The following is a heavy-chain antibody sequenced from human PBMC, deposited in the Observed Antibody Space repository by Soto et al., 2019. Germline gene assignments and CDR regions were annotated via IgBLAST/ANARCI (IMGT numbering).Heavy chain of an antibody. Sequence: GGSLRLSCAASGFTFSSYAMSWVRQAPGKGLEWVSAISGSGGSTYYADSVKGRFTISRDNSKYTLYLQMNSLRAEDTAVYYCAKAYSSGWYGGYYFDYWGQGTLVTVSS. CDR3: AKAYSSGWYGGYYFDY. J-gene: IGHJ4*02. CDR2: ISGSGGST. D-gene: IGHD6-19*01. V-gene: IGHV3-23*01. CDR1: GFTFSSYA.